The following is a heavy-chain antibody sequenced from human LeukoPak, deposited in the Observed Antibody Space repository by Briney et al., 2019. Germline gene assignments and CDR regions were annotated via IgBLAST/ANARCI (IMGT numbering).Heavy chain of an antibody. CDR3: ARTGPPDSSSWLARVLHYYYSYTDV. J-gene: IGHJ6*03. D-gene: IGHD6-13*01. Sequence: PGGPLRLFYAASGFTFSSYSMNWVRQAPGKGLEWLSSISSSSSYIFCGDSVKGRFTISRDNAKNSLYLQMNSLRAEDTAVYYCARTGPPDSSSWLARVLHYYYSYTDVWGKGTTVTISS. CDR1: GFTFSSYS. CDR2: ISSSSSYI. V-gene: IGHV3-21*04.